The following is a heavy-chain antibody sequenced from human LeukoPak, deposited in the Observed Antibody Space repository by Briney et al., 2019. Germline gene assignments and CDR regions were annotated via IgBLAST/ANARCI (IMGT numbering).Heavy chain of an antibody. CDR1: GGSISSSSYF. J-gene: IGHJ4*02. Sequence: SETLSLTCTVSGGSISSSSYFWGWIRQPPGKGLEWIGSIYYSGSTYYNPSLKSRVTLSVDTSKNQFSLKLSSVTAADTAVYYCARDRDGYNGGDYWGQGTLVTVSS. CDR3: ARDRDGYNGGDY. CDR2: IYYSGST. V-gene: IGHV4-39*07. D-gene: IGHD5-24*01.